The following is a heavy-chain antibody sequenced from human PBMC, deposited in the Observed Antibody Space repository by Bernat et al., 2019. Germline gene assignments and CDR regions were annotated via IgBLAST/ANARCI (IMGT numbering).Heavy chain of an antibody. CDR1: GFTSSDYY. V-gene: IGHV3-11*01. CDR2: IRSSGSTI. CDR3: ASTSWYSSSWYPPTYYYGMDV. J-gene: IGHJ6*02. D-gene: IGHD6-13*01. Sequence: QVQLLESGGGLFKPGGSLRLSCAASGFTSSDYYISWIRQAPGKGLEWVSYIRSSGSTIYYADAVKGRFTISRDNAKNSLYLQMNSLRAEDTAVYYCASTSWYSSSWYPPTYYYGMDVWGQGTTVTVSS.